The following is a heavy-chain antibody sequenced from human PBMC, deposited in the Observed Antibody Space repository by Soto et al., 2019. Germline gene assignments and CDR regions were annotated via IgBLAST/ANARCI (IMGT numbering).Heavy chain of an antibody. CDR2: ISGSGGGT. V-gene: IGHV3-23*01. D-gene: IGHD2-2*02. J-gene: IGHJ6*02. CDR3: SKNPAARPYYYYGMDV. Sequence: EVQLLESGGGLVQPGGSLRLSCAASGFTFSSCAMSWVRQAPGKGLEWVSAISGSGGGTYYADSVKGRFTISRDNSKNPLFLKMTGPSADDTAVYFCSKNPAARPYYYYGMDVWGQGTTVTVSS. CDR1: GFTFSSCA.